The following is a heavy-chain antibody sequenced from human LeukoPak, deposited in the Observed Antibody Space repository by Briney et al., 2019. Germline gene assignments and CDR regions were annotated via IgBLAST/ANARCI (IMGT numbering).Heavy chain of an antibody. Sequence: AGSLRLSCAASGFTVTSNYMSWVRQAPGKGLEWVSIIYSGGSTDYADSVKGRFTISRDNSKNTLYLHMNSLRAEDTAVYYCARGVGQLVHSGVYWGQGTLLTVSS. J-gene: IGHJ4*02. D-gene: IGHD6-6*01. CDR3: ARGVGQLVHSGVY. CDR2: IYSGGST. CDR1: GFTVTSNY. V-gene: IGHV3-53*01.